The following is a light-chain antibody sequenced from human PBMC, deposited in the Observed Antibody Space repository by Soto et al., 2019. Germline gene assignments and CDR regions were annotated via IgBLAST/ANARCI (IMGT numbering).Light chain of an antibody. J-gene: IGLJ2*01. CDR3: QSYDSSLSVV. V-gene: IGLV1-40*01. CDR2: GNS. CDR1: SSNIGAGYD. Sequence: VLTQPPSVSGAPGQRVTISCTGSSSNIGAGYDVHWYQQLPGTAPKLLIYGNSNRPSGVPDRFSGSKSGTSASLAITGLQAEDEADYYCQSYDSSLSVVFGGGTQLTVL.